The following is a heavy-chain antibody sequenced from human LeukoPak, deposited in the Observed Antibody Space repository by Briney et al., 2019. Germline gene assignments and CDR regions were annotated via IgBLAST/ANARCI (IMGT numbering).Heavy chain of an antibody. Sequence: GASVKVSCKASGYTFTSYAMNWVRQAPGQGLEWMGWINTNTGNPTYAQGFTGRFVFSLDTSVSTAYLQISSLKADDTAVYYCARELVTMVRNRHQYYYYYYMDVWGKGTTVTISS. CDR3: ARELVTMVRNRHQYYYYYYMDV. V-gene: IGHV7-4-1*02. CDR1: GYTFTSYA. CDR2: INTNTGNP. J-gene: IGHJ6*03. D-gene: IGHD3-10*01.